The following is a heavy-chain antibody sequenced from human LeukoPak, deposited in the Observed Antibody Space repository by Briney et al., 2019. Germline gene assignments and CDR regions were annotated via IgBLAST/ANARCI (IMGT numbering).Heavy chain of an antibody. Sequence: GRSLRLSCAASGFTFSSYGMHWVRQAPGKGLEWVAFIRYDGSNKYYADSVKGRFTISRDNSKNTLYLQMNSLRAEDTAVYYCAKVRGSYDPCFDYWGQGTLVTVSS. CDR1: GFTFSSYG. CDR2: IRYDGSNK. CDR3: AKVRGSYDPCFDY. V-gene: IGHV3-30*02. J-gene: IGHJ4*02. D-gene: IGHD1-26*01.